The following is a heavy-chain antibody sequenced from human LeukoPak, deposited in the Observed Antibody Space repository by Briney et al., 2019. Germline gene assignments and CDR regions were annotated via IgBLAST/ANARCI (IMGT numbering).Heavy chain of an antibody. CDR3: TRDRHRVPQPSAFDI. CDR1: GFTFGDYA. V-gene: IGHV3-49*04. Sequence: GRSLRLSCTASGFTFGDYAMSWVRQAPGKGLEWVGFIRSKAYGGTTEYAASAKGRFTISRDDSKSIAYLQMNSLKTEDTAVYYCTRDRHRVPQPSAFDIWGQGTMVTVSS. J-gene: IGHJ3*02. CDR2: IRSKAYGGTT. D-gene: IGHD1-14*01.